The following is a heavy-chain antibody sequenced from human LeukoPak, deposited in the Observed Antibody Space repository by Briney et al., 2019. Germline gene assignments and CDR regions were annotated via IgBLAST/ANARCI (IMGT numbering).Heavy chain of an antibody. D-gene: IGHD4-23*01. CDR2: ISYDGSNK. V-gene: IGHV3-30*18. Sequence: GGSLRLSCAGSGFTFSSYGMHGVRQAPGKGLEWVAVISYDGSNKYYADSVKGRFTISRDNSKNTLYLQMNSLRAEDTAVYYCANLLRWEPYWGQGTLVTASS. J-gene: IGHJ4*02. CDR1: GFTFSSYG. CDR3: ANLLRWEPY.